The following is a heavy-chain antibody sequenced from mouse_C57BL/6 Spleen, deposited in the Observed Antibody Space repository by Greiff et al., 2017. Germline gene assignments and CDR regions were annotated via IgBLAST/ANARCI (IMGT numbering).Heavy chain of an antibody. V-gene: IGHV2-2*01. CDR1: GFTLTSYG. CDR3: AKNFYAMDY. Sequence: VQLKQSGPGLVQPSQSLSITCTVSGFTLTSYGVNWVRQSPGKGLEWLGGICSGGSPDYNSAFISRLSISKDTSTGQVFFNMNSLQADDTAIYSCAKNFYAMDYWGQGTSVTVSS. J-gene: IGHJ4*01. CDR2: ICSGGSP.